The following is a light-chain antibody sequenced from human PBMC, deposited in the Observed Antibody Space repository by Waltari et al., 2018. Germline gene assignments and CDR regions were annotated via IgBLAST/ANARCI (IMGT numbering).Light chain of an antibody. J-gene: IGLJ1*01. Sequence: QSALTQPASVSGSPGQSITISCTGSSNDLGTYNLVSWYQQHPGKAPKLMIYEGTEQTSWVSSSCAGSKTRNTVSLKISGLQAEDEADYYCCSYAGSTTCLDDFGTETKVTVL. CDR3: CSYAGSTTCLDD. CDR2: EGT. V-gene: IGLV2-23*01. CDR1: SNDLGTYNL.